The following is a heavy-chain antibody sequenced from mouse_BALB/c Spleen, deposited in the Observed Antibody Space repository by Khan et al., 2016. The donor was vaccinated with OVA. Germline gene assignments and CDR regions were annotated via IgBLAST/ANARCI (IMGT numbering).Heavy chain of an antibody. V-gene: IGHV1S135*01. CDR1: GYSFTTYY. CDR2: IDPFNDAT. J-gene: IGHJ3*01. Sequence: VQLQQSGPELMKPGASVKISCKASGYSFTTYYIHWVKQSPGKSLEWIGYIDPFNDATNYTQNFKGKATLTVDNSSSTVYMHLSSLTSEDSAVYYCARHGSSSWFAYWGQGTLVTVSA. D-gene: IGHD1-1*01. CDR3: ARHGSSSWFAY.